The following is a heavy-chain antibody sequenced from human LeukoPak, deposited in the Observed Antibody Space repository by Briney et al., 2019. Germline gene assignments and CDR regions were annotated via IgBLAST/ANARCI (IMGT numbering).Heavy chain of an antibody. CDR1: GYTFTSYY. CDR2: INPSGGST. V-gene: IGHV1-46*01. J-gene: IGHJ6*02. D-gene: IGHD6-19*01. Sequence: ASVKVSCKASGYTFTSYYMHWVRQAPGQGLEWMGIINPSGGSTSYAQKFQGRVTMTRDTSITTAYMELSGLTSDDTAVYYCVRDVTAGNYYFYSGMHVWGQGTTVTVSS. CDR3: VRDVTAGNYYFYSGMHV.